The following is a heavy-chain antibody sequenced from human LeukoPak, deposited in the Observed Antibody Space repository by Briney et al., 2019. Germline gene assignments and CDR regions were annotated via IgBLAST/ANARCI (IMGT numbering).Heavy chain of an antibody. V-gene: IGHV4-39*01. Sequence: SETLSLTCTVSGGSISSSYYWGWIRQPPGKGLEWIGSIYYSGSTYYNPSLKSRVTISVDTSKNQFSLKLSSVTAADTAVYYCARRFWSGYFDYYYYYGMDVWGQGTTVTVSS. CDR2: IYYSGST. CDR1: GGSISSSYY. CDR3: ARRFWSGYFDYYYYYGMDV. D-gene: IGHD3-3*01. J-gene: IGHJ6*02.